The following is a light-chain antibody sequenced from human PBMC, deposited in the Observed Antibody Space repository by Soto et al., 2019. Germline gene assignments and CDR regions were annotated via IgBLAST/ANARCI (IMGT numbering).Light chain of an antibody. Sequence: DIQMTQSPSTLSASVGDRVTITCRASQSVSSWLAWFQQKPGKAPKLLIYKASSLESGVPSRFSGSGSGTEFTLTVSSLQPDDFATYYCQQYNIYPWTXXXGTKVEXK. CDR1: QSVSSW. CDR2: KAS. J-gene: IGKJ1*01. CDR3: QQYNIYPWT. V-gene: IGKV1-5*03.